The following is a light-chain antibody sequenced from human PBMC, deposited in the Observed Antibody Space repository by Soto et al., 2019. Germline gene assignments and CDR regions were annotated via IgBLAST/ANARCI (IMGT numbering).Light chain of an antibody. Sequence: DIHLTQSPSSLSASVGSRVTITCRASQSISNYLNWYQQKPGKAPKLLIYNASSLESGVPSRFSGSGSGTDFTLTISSLQPEDFATYYCQQSNSTGTFGQGTKVDIK. J-gene: IGKJ1*01. V-gene: IGKV1-39*01. CDR3: QQSNSTGT. CDR2: NAS. CDR1: QSISNY.